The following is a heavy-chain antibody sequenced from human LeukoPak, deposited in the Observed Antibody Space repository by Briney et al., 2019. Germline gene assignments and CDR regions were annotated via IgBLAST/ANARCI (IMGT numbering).Heavy chain of an antibody. CDR1: GGSISSSSYY. J-gene: IGHJ4*02. V-gene: IGHV4-39*07. D-gene: IGHD2-15*01. CDR2: IYYSGST. CDR3: ARHSLGGLAPFDY. Sequence: SETLSLTCTVSGGSISSSSYYWGWIRQPPGKGLEWIGSIYYSGSTYYNPSLKSRVTISVDTSKNQFSLKLSSVTAADTAVYYCARHSLGGLAPFDYWGQGTLVTVSS.